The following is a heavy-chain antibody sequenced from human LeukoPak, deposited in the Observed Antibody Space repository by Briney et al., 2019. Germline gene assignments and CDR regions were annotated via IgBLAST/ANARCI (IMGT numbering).Heavy chain of an antibody. J-gene: IGHJ4*02. D-gene: IGHD3-22*01. V-gene: IGHV3-30*04. Sequence: VGSLRLSCAASGFTFSSYAMHWVRQAPGKGLEWVAVISYDGSNKYYADSVKGRLTMSRDNSKNTLYLQMNSLRAEDTAVYYCAKLLYYYDSSQPYWGQGTLVTVSS. CDR3: AKLLYYYDSSQPY. CDR2: ISYDGSNK. CDR1: GFTFSSYA.